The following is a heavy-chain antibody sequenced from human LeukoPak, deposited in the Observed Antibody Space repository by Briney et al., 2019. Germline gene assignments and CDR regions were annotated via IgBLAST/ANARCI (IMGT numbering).Heavy chain of an antibody. CDR2: INHDGSEK. D-gene: IGHD1-14*01. CDR1: GFSFNIYW. Sequence: GGSLRLSCAASGFSFNIYWMSWVRQAPGKGLEWVANINHDGSEKYYVDSVRGRFTISGDNAENSLYLQMNSLRAEDTAMYYCVRDRKAYNWFDTWGQGTLVTVSS. V-gene: IGHV3-7*01. J-gene: IGHJ5*02. CDR3: VRDRKAYNWFDT.